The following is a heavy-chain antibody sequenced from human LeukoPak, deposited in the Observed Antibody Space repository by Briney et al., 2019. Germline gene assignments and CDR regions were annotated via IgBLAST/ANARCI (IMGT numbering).Heavy chain of an antibody. Sequence: ASVKVSCKASGYTFTSYDINWVRQATGQGLEWMGWMNPNSGNTGYAQKFQGRVTMTRNTSISTAYMELSSLRSEDTAVYYCARRDRGYSRSWYGRKRGTDAFDIWGQGTMVTVSS. CDR2: MNPNSGNT. J-gene: IGHJ3*02. V-gene: IGHV1-8*01. D-gene: IGHD6-13*01. CDR3: ARRDRGYSRSWYGRKRGTDAFDI. CDR1: GYTFTSYD.